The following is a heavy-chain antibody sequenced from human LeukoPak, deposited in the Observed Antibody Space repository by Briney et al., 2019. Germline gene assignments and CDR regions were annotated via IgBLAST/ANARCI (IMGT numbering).Heavy chain of an antibody. D-gene: IGHD1-14*01. CDR3: ARVVLTTLDYGMDV. CDR1: GGSISSYY. J-gene: IGHJ6*02. CDR2: IYYSGST. V-gene: IGHV4-59*01. Sequence: SETLSLTCTVSGGSISSYYWSWIRQTPGKGLEWIGYIYYSGSTNYNPSLKSRVTISVDTSKNQFSLKLSSVTAADTAVYYCARVVLTTLDYGMDVWGQGTTVTVSS.